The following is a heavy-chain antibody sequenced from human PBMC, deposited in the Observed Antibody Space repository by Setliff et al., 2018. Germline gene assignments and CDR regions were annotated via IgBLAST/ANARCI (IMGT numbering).Heavy chain of an antibody. CDR3: ARSPPTVVVTAIQAIFDY. D-gene: IGHD2-21*02. CDR1: GYTFTTHG. CDR2: ISTDDGDT. Sequence: GASVKVSCKASGYTFTTHGISWVRQAPGQGLEWMGWISTDDGDTNFAQKFQGGVTLTTDTSTSTAYMELRSLRSDDTAVYYCARSPPTVVVTAIQAIFDYWGQGTLVTVSS. V-gene: IGHV1-18*01. J-gene: IGHJ4*02.